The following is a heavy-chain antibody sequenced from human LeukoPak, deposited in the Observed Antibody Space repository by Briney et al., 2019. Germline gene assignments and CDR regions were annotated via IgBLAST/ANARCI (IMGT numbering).Heavy chain of an antibody. J-gene: IGHJ3*02. D-gene: IGHD1-20*01. Sequence: VKVSCKASGYTFTGYYMHWVRQAPGQGLEWMGWINPNSGGTNYAQKFQGRVTMTRDTSISTAYMELSRLRSDDTAVYYCARGTLTGTTGNAFDIWGQGTMVTVSS. V-gene: IGHV1-2*02. CDR1: GYTFTGYY. CDR3: ARGTLTGTTGNAFDI. CDR2: INPNSGGT.